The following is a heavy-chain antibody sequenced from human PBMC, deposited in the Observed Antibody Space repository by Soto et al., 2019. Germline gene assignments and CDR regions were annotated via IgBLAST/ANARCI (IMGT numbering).Heavy chain of an antibody. CDR1: GFSLSTSGVG. CDR2: IYWNDDK. Sequence: SGPTLVKPTQTLTLTCTFSGFSLSTSGVGVGWIRQPPGKALEWLALIYWNDDKRYSPSLKSRLTITKDTSKNQVVLTMTNMDPVDTATYYCAHTITMVRGVIPSWFDPWGQGTLVTVSS. V-gene: IGHV2-5*01. J-gene: IGHJ5*02. D-gene: IGHD3-10*01. CDR3: AHTITMVRGVIPSWFDP.